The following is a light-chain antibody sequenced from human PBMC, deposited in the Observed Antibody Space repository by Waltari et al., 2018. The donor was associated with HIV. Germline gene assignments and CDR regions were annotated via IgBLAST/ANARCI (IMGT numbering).Light chain of an antibody. CDR3: AAWDDTLNGWV. Sequence: HSVLTQPPSVSAAPRQRVSISCSGSSSNIGKNAVNWYQQIPGTAPRLLIYYDDLVPSGVSDRFSGSNSGTSASLAISGLQSEDEADYYCAAWDDTLNGWVFGGGTKLTVL. J-gene: IGLJ3*02. CDR1: SSNIGKNA. V-gene: IGLV1-36*01. CDR2: YDD.